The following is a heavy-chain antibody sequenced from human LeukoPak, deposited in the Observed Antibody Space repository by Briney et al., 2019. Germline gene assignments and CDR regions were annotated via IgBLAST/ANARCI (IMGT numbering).Heavy chain of an antibody. D-gene: IGHD2/OR15-2a*01. CDR1: GFTFSNYF. Sequence: GGSLGLSCTASGFTFSNYFMHWVRHVPGEGPVWVSRITGDGSSTSYADSVKGRFTISRDNAKNTLYLQMNSLRAEDTALYYCVRLYAYWGQGTLVTVSS. CDR2: ITGDGSST. CDR3: VRLYAY. J-gene: IGHJ4*02. V-gene: IGHV3-74*01.